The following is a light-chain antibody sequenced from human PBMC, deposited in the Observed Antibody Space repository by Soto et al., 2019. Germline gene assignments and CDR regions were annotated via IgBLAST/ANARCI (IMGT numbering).Light chain of an antibody. CDR1: SSAVGGYNY. V-gene: IGLV2-8*01. CDR3: SSYAGSNKSV. Sequence: QPVLTHPPSASGSPGQSVTISCTGTSSAVGGYNYVACYEQHPGNAPMLMIYEVSKRPSGVPDRFSGSKSGNTASLTVSGRQPEDEADYCCSSYAGSNKSVFGTGTKVTVL. J-gene: IGLJ1*01. CDR2: EVS.